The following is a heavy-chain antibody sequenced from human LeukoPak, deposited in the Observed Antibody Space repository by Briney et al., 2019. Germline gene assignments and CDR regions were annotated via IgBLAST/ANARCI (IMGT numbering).Heavy chain of an antibody. D-gene: IGHD3-22*01. Sequence: GGSLQLSCAASGFRYRGYGMSWVRQAPGKGLDWVSSISAGSGSTDYADPVKGRFTISRDDSKNTLYLQMKSLRAEDTAVYYCAKSHEPYYYDSSGYYDDSWGQGTLVTVSS. CDR1: GFRYRGYG. V-gene: IGHV3-23*01. CDR3: AKSHEPYYYDSSGYYDDS. J-gene: IGHJ4*02. CDR2: ISAGSGST.